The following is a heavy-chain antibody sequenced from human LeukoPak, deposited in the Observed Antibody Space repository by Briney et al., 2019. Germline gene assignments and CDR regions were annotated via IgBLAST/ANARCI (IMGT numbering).Heavy chain of an antibody. J-gene: IGHJ4*02. CDR3: ARDQLWFGELPRDFDY. CDR1: GFIFSRNS. D-gene: IGHD3-10*01. CDR2: ISSSSDYI. V-gene: IGHV3-21*01. Sequence: GGSLRLSCAASGFIFSRNSMNWVRQAPGKGLQWVSSISSSSDYIYYADSVRGRFTISRDNAKNSLYLQMNSLRAEDTAVYYCARDQLWFGELPRDFDYWGQGTLVTVSS.